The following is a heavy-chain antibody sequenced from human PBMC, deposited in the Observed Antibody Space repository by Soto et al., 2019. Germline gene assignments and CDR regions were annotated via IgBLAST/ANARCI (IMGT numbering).Heavy chain of an antibody. J-gene: IGHJ6*02. Sequence: QVQLVQSGAEVRKPGASVRVSCKEDGYTFSITYLHWLRQAPGQGLAWLGLVYPSGVGTTSKETFKGTLNISSVTSARTVYMDLSRLTSEDTSIYYCARGSWSGGNFYNGLDVWGQGTTVTVSS. CDR3: ARGSWSGGNFYNGLDV. D-gene: IGHD2-15*01. CDR2: VYPSGVGT. V-gene: IGHV1-46*01. CDR1: GYTFSITY.